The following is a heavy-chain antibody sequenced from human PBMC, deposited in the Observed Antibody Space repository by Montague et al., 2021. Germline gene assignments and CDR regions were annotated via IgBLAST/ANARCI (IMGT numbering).Heavy chain of an antibody. CDR1: SGSIFHAH. CDR2: MFYGGAT. D-gene: IGHD3-10*01. Sequence: SETLSLTCTVSSGSIFHAHWSWVRQPPGKGLEWLGSMFYGGATSNNPSLKSRVTMSIDTSTNQFSLKLSFVTAADTAVHYCAKQDYSVSGTSYKGFDPWGQGILVTVSS. V-gene: IGHV4-59*08. CDR3: AKQDYSVSGTSYKGFDP. J-gene: IGHJ5*02.